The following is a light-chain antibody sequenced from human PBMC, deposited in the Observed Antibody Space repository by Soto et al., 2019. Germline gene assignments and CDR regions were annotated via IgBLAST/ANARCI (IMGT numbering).Light chain of an antibody. Sequence: IVLTQSPGTLSLSPGERATLSCRASQSVGNRYLAWYQQKSGQAPRLLISGASSRATGIPDRFSGSGSGTDCTLTISSLQPDDFATYYCQHYNSYSEAFGQGTKVDIK. CDR3: QHYNSYSEA. CDR2: GAS. CDR1: QSVGNRY. V-gene: IGKV3-20*01. J-gene: IGKJ1*01.